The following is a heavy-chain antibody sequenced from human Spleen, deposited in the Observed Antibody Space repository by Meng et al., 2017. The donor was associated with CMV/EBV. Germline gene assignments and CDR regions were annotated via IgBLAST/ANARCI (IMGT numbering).Heavy chain of an antibody. V-gene: IGHV4-59*01. CDR3: ARGFLEGVYGRRCFDP. J-gene: IGHJ5*02. CDR2: IYYSGST. Sequence: SGGSISTSYWSWLRQSPGKGLEWIGFIYYSGSTKYNPSLESRVAISVDASKNQFSLKLTSVTAVDTAVYYCARGFLEGVYGRRCFDPWGQGHLVTVSS. CDR1: GGSISTSY. D-gene: IGHD3-10*02.